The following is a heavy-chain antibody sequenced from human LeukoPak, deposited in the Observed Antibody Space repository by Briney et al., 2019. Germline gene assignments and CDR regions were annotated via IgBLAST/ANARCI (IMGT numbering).Heavy chain of an antibody. CDR2: IYHSGST. D-gene: IGHD6-19*01. V-gene: IGHV4-38-2*01. Sequence: SETLSLTCAVSGYSISSGYYWGWIRQPPGKGLEWIGSIYHSGSTYYNPSLKSRVTISVDTSKDQFSLKLSSVTAADTAVYYCARVRGYTTVAGRGHFDYWGQGTLVTVSS. CDR3: ARVRGYTTVAGRGHFDY. CDR1: GYSISSGYY. J-gene: IGHJ4*02.